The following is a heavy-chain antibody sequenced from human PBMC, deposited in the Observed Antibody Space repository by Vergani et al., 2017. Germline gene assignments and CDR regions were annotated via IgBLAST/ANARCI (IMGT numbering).Heavy chain of an antibody. CDR3: ARTDYFDY. CDR1: GFTFSNAW. CDR2: IKSKTDGGTT. D-gene: IGHD4-17*01. V-gene: IGHV3-15*01. Sequence: EVQLVESGGGLVKPGGSLRLSCAASGFTFSNAWMSWVRQAPGKGLEWVGRIKSKTDGGTTDYAAPVKGRFTISRDNSKNTLYLQMNSLRAEDTAVYYCARTDYFDYWGQGTLVTVSS. J-gene: IGHJ4*02.